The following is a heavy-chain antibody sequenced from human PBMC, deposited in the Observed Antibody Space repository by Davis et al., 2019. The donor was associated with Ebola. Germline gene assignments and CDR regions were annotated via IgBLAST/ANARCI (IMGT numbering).Heavy chain of an antibody. CDR2: IIPIFGTA. Sequence: SVKVSCKASGGTFSSYAISWVRQAPGQGLEWMGGIIPIFGTANYAQKFQGRVTITADESTSTAYMELSSLRSEDTAVYYCARGEELAAAGTDYYYYGMDVWGQGTTVTVSS. V-gene: IGHV1-69*13. CDR1: GGTFSSYA. J-gene: IGHJ6*02. D-gene: IGHD6-13*01. CDR3: ARGEELAAAGTDYYYYGMDV.